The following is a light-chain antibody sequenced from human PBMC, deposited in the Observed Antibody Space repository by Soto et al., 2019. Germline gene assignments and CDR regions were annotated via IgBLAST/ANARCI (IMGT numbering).Light chain of an antibody. CDR2: GPS. CDR1: QSVAKNY. J-gene: IGKJ1*01. Sequence: EIVLTQSPDTLSLSPGERATLSCRASQSVAKNYLAWYQQEPGQAPRLLIYGPSSRATGIPARFSGSGSGTDFTLTISRLEPEDFAVYYCHQYASYPETFGQGTKVEIK. CDR3: HQYASYPET. V-gene: IGKV3-20*01.